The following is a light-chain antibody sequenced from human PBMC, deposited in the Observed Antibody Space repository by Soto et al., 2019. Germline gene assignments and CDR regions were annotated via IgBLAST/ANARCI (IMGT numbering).Light chain of an antibody. V-gene: IGKV1-27*01. J-gene: IGKJ1*01. Sequence: DIQMTQSPSSLSASDGDRVTITCRASQGISNYLAWYQQKPGTVPKLLISAASTLQTGVPSRFSGGGSGTDFTLTISSLQPEDVATYYCQKYNSAPWTFGQGTKVDIK. CDR1: QGISNY. CDR2: AAS. CDR3: QKYNSAPWT.